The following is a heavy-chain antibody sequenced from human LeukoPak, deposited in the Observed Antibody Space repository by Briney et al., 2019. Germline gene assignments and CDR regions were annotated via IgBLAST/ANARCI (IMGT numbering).Heavy chain of an antibody. D-gene: IGHD3-22*01. CDR3: ARMAYYSEFVDY. V-gene: IGHV3-21*01. J-gene: IGHJ4*02. CDR1: GFTFSSYS. CDR2: ISSSSSYI. Sequence: PGGSLRLSCAASGFTFSSYSMNWVRQAPGKGLEWVSSISSSSSYIYYADSVKGRFTISRDNAKDSLYLQMNSLRAEDTAVYYCARMAYYSEFVDYWGQGTLVTVSS.